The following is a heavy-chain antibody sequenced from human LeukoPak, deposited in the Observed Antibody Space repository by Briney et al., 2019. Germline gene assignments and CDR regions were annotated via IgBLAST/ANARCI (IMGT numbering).Heavy chain of an antibody. D-gene: IGHD6-19*01. V-gene: IGHV1-2*06. Sequence: ASVKVSCKASGYTFTSHAMHWVRQAPGQGLEWMGRINPNSGGTNSAQKFQGRVAMTRDTSISTAYMELYRLRFDDTAVYYCARAKGAVDHNWFDPWGQGTLVTVSS. CDR1: GYTFTSHA. CDR3: ARAKGAVDHNWFDP. CDR2: INPNSGGT. J-gene: IGHJ5*02.